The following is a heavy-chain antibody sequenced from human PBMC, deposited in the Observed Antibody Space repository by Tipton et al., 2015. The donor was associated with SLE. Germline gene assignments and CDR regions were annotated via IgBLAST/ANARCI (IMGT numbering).Heavy chain of an antibody. Sequence: TLSLTCPVSGGSISRHSWNWIRQPPGKGLQWIGYLDYTGNTNYSPSLKRRVTMSIDTSKNQFSLRLSSVTAADTAVYYCARSTSRPSSYYFYGLDVWGQGTTVTVSS. V-gene: IGHV4-59*11. J-gene: IGHJ6*02. CDR2: LDYTGNT. D-gene: IGHD6-6*01. CDR1: GGSISRHS. CDR3: ARSTSRPSSYYFYGLDV.